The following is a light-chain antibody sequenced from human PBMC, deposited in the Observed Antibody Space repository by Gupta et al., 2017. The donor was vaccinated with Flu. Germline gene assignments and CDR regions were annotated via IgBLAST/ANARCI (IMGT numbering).Light chain of an antibody. CDR2: GAS. Sequence: RLLIYGASGRATAIPDRLRVSGSGTDFTLTISRLEPGDFAVYYCQQFVSPLWTFVQGTKVEIK. J-gene: IGKJ1*01. V-gene: IGKV3-20*01. CDR3: QQFVSPLWT.